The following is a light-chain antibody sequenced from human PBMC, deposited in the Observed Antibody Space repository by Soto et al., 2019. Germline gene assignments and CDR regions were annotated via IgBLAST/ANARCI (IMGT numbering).Light chain of an antibody. J-gene: IGKJ1*01. V-gene: IGKV3-15*01. CDR2: DAS. CDR1: QAIGDT. CDR3: QRYNNWPRT. Sequence: DIVLTQSPATLSVSPGERVTLSCRASQAIGDTVAWYQHKPGQAPTLLIYDASGRDTGVPARFSGSGSGTEFTLTISSLQSEDFASYYCQRYNNWPRTFGQGTKVDIK.